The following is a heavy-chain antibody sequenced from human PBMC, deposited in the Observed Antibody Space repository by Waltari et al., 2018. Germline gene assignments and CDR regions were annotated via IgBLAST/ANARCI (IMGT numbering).Heavy chain of an antibody. D-gene: IGHD1-26*01. CDR3: ARDQYSGSYFDF. CDR2: INPSRGSA. CDR1: GYTFTSSY. J-gene: IGHJ4*02. V-gene: IGHV1-46*04. Sequence: QVQLVQSGAEIKKPGASVKVSCKASGYTFTSSYIHWVRQAPGQGLEWMGIINPSRGSASYVQKLQGRVSMTRDTSTSTVYMELSGLRSEDTAIYYCARDQYSGSYFDFWGQGTLVTVSS.